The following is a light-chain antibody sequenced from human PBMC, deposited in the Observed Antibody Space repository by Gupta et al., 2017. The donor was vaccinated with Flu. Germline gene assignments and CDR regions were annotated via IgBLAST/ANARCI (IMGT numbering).Light chain of an antibody. J-gene: IGLJ3*02. CDR3: QSYDATNEGV. CDR2: DDN. V-gene: IGLV6-57*01. CDR1: SGSIAGDY. Sequence: SGSIAGDYVQWYRQRPGSSPTLLIYDDNQRPSGVPDRFSASIDSSSNSASITNSGLKTEDEADYYCQSYDATNEGVFGGGTRLTVL.